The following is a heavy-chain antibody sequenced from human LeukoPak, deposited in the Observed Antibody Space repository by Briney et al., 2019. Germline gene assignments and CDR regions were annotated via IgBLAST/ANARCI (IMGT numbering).Heavy chain of an antibody. J-gene: IGHJ4*02. V-gene: IGHV6-1*01. CDR3: ARGAVRGGTNFDY. CDR2: AYYRSKWYI. D-gene: IGHD3-10*01. CDR1: GDSVSGSPAV. Sequence: SQTLSLPCAISGDSVSGSPAVWNWIRQSPSRGLEWLGRAYYRSKWYIDYAVSVKGRITITPGTSKNQFSLQLNSVTPEDTAVYYCARGAVRGGTNFDYWGQGTLVTVSS.